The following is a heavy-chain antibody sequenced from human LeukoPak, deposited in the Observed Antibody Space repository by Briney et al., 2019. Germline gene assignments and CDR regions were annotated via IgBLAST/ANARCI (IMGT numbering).Heavy chain of an antibody. CDR3: ASGYCSSTSCYTTLDY. D-gene: IGHD2-2*02. V-gene: IGHV1-69*13. CDR2: IIPIFGTA. J-gene: IGHJ4*02. CDR1: GGTFSSYA. Sequence: SVKVSCKASGGTFSSYAISWVRQAPGQGLEWMGGIIPIFGTANYAQKFQGRVTITADESTSTAYMELSSLRSEDTAVYYRASGYCSSTSCYTTLDYWGQGTLVTVSS.